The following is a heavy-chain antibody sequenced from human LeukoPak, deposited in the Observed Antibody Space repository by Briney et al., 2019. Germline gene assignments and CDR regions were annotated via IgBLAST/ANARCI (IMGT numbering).Heavy chain of an antibody. CDR1: GGTFSSYA. D-gene: IGHD5-12*01. Sequence: SVTVSCTASGGTFSSYAISWVRQAPGQGLEWMGGIIPIFGTANYAQKFQGRVTITADESTSTAYMELSSLRSEDTAVYYCASGPNYGGYDYWGQGTLVTVSS. CDR3: ASGPNYGGYDY. V-gene: IGHV1-69*13. J-gene: IGHJ4*02. CDR2: IIPIFGTA.